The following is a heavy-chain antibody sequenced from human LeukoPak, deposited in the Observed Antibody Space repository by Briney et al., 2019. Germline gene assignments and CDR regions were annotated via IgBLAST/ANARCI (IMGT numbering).Heavy chain of an antibody. CDR3: TTAPASVDY. CDR1: GFTFSSAW. CDR2: IKSKTDGGTT. Sequence: GGSLRLSCAASGFTFSSAWMSWVRQAPGTGLEWVGRIKSKTDGGTTDYAAPVKGRFTISREDSENTLYLQMNTLKIEDTGVYYCTTAPASVDYWGQGTLVIVSS. V-gene: IGHV3-15*01. J-gene: IGHJ4*02.